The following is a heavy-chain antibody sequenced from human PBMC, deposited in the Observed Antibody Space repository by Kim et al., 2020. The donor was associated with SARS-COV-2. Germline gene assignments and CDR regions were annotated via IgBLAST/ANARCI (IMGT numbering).Heavy chain of an antibody. CDR3: AKDIQDGSEAPIFDY. V-gene: IGHV3-9*01. J-gene: IGHJ4*01. CDR2: ISWNSGSI. Sequence: GGSLRLSCAASGFTFDDYAMHWVRQAPGKGLEWVSGISWNSGSIGYADSVKGRFTISRDNAKNSLYLQMNSLRAEDTALYYCAKDIQDGSEAPIFDYWG. D-gene: IGHD6-19*01. CDR1: GFTFDDYA.